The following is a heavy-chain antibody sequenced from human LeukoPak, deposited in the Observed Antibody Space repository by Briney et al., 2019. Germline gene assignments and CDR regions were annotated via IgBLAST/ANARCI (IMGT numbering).Heavy chain of an antibody. CDR1: GFTFSSYA. CDR3: ASSSRMYGSGTYLGY. J-gene: IGHJ4*02. V-gene: IGHV3-30-3*01. D-gene: IGHD3-10*01. Sequence: LGGSLRLSCAASGFTFSSYAMHWVRQAPGKGLEWVAVISYDGSNKYYADSVKGRFTISRDNSKNTMYMQMNSLRAEDTAVYYCASSSRMYGSGTYLGYWGQGTLVTVSS. CDR2: ISYDGSNK.